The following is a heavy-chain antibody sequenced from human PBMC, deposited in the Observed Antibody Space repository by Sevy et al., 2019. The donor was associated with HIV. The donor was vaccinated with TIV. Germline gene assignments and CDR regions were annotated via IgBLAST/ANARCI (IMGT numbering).Heavy chain of an antibody. J-gene: IGHJ4*01. V-gene: IGHV4-34*01. CDR2: INHSGST. D-gene: IGHD5-12*01. CDR3: ARRRPSGDIDY. Sequence: SETLSLTCAVYGGSFSGYYWSWIRQPPGKGLEWIGEINHSGSTNYNPSLKSRVTISVDTSKNQFSLKLSSVTAADTAVYYCARRRPSGDIDYWGHGTLVTVSS. CDR1: GGSFSGYY.